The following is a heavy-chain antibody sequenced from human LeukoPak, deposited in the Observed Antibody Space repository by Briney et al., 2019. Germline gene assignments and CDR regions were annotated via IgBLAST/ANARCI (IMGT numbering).Heavy chain of an antibody. CDR1: GGSISSSSYY. CDR2: SYYSGST. V-gene: IGHV4-39*07. CDR3: ASEGIAAAGREFDP. J-gene: IGHJ5*02. Sequence: PSETLSLTCTVSGGSISSSSYYWGWIRQPPGKGLEWIGSSYYSGSTYYNPSLKSRVTISVDTSKNQFSLKLSSVTAADTAVYYCASEGIAAAGREFDPWGQGTLVTVSS. D-gene: IGHD6-13*01.